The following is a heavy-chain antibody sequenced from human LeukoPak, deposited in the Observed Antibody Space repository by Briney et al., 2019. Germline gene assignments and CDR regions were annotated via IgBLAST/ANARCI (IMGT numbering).Heavy chain of an antibody. CDR2: ISGSGGST. D-gene: IGHD3-22*01. CDR3: AKDHETYYYDSSGYYY. CDR1: GFTFSSYA. J-gene: IGHJ4*02. Sequence: PGGSLRLSCAASGFTFSSYAMSWVRQAPGKGLEWVSAISGSGGSTYYADSVKGRFTISRDNSKTTLYLQMNSLRAEDTAVYYCAKDHETYYYDSSGYYYWGQGTLVTVSS. V-gene: IGHV3-23*01.